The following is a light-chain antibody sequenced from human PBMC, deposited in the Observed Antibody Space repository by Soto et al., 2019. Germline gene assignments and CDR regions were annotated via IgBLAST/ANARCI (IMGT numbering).Light chain of an antibody. CDR1: SSDVGGHSY. J-gene: IGLJ2*01. CDR2: DFT. CDR3: CTYAGSYVV. Sequence: QSALTQPRSVSGSPGQSVAISCTGTSSDVGGHSYVSWYQHHPGKAPKLIIYDFTKRPSGVPYRLSGSQSGNTASLTISGVHAEDECDYYSCTYAGSYVVFGGGTKLTVL. V-gene: IGLV2-11*01.